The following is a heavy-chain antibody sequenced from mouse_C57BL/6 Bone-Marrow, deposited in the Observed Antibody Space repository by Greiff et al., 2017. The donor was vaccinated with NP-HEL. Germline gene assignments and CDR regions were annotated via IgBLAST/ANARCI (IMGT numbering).Heavy chain of an antibody. CDR1: GYSFSSSW. CDR3: ATVVAHWYFDV. J-gene: IGHJ1*03. Sequence: QVQLQQSGPELVKPGASVKISCKASGYSFSSSWMNWVKQRPGKGLEWIGRIYPGDGDTNYNGKFKGKATLTADKSSSTAYMQLSSRTSEDSAVYFCATVVAHWYFDVWGTGTTVTVSS. CDR2: IYPGDGDT. D-gene: IGHD1-1*01. V-gene: IGHV1-82*01.